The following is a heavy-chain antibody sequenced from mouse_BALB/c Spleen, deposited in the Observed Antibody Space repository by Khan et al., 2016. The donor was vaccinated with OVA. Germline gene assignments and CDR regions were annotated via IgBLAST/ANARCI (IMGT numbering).Heavy chain of an antibody. CDR2: ISSSGSA. J-gene: IGHJ4*01. Sequence: EVKLLESGPGLVKPSQSLSLTCTVTGYSITSDYARNWIRQFPGDRLEWMGYISSSGSASYNPSLKSRISITRDTSKNQFFLQLKSVTTEDTATYFCARSLYYSYGYGLDYWGRGSSVTVSS. CDR1: GYSITSDYA. V-gene: IGHV3-2*02. D-gene: IGHD2-14*01. CDR3: ARSLYYSYGYGLDY.